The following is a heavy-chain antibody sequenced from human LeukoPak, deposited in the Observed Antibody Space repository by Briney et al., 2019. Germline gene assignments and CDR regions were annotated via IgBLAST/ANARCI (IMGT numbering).Heavy chain of an antibody. CDR2: INHSGST. V-gene: IGHV4-34*01. Sequence: KPSETLSLTCAVYGGSFSGYYWSWIRQPPGKGLEWIGEINHSGSTNYNPSLKSRVTISVDTSKNQFSLKLSSVTAADTAVYYCARLRYSSSWLRKLNWFDPWGQGTLVTVSS. D-gene: IGHD6-13*01. CDR3: ARLRYSSSWLRKLNWFDP. J-gene: IGHJ5*02. CDR1: GGSFSGYY.